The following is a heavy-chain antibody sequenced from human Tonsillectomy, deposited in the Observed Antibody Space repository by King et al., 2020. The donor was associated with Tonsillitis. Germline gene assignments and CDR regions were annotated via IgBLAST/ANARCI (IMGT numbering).Heavy chain of an antibody. D-gene: IGHD2-15*01. V-gene: IGHV3-33*01. CDR2: IWYDGRNK. J-gene: IGHJ6*03. CDR3: ASSTYCSGGSCFERDFYYYMNV. CDR1: GFTFSSHV. Sequence: VQLVESGGGVVQPGRSLRLSCAASGFTFSSHVMHWVRQAPGKGREWGALIWYDGRNKYYADSVKGRFTISRDNSKNTLYLQMNSLRAEDTAVYYCASSTYCSGGSCFERDFYYYMNVWGKGTPVTVSS.